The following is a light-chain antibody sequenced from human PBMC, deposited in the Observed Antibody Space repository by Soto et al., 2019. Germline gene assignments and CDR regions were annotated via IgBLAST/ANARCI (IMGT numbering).Light chain of an antibody. CDR2: DAS. CDR3: QQYNSYPLT. CDR1: QRISSW. J-gene: IGKJ4*01. V-gene: IGKV1-5*01. Sequence: DIQMTQSPATLSAFVGDRVAITCRASQRISSWLAWYQQKPGKAPKLLIYDASSLESGVPSRFSGSGSGTEFTLTISSLQPDDFATYYCQQYNSYPLTFGGGTKVDIK.